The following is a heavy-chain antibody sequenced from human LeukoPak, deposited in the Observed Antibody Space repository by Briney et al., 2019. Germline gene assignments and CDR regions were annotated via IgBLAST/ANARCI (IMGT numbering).Heavy chain of an antibody. Sequence: GGSLRLSCAASGFTVSSNYMSWVRQAPGKGLEWVAVISYDGSKKYYADSVKGRFTISRDNSKNTLYLQMNSLRAEDTAVYYCAKELAAGGPQDYWGQGTLVTVSS. CDR2: ISYDGSKK. CDR3: AKELAAGGPQDY. CDR1: GFTVSSNY. D-gene: IGHD6-13*01. V-gene: IGHV3-30*18. J-gene: IGHJ4*02.